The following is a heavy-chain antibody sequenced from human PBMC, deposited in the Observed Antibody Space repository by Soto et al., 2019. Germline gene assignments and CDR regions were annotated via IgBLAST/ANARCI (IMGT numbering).Heavy chain of an antibody. Sequence: QLLLQESGPGLVKPSETLSLTCTVSGGSILDSTYYWAWIRQSPGKGLEWIGTIFYSGSTFYTPSLKSRVTRSLDTSNNQFSLKLSSVTAADTAVYYCARQASGYYYGWFDPWGQGTLVTVSS. CDR3: ARQASGYYYGWFDP. D-gene: IGHD3-22*01. CDR2: IFYSGST. CDR1: GGSILDSTYY. J-gene: IGHJ5*02. V-gene: IGHV4-39*01.